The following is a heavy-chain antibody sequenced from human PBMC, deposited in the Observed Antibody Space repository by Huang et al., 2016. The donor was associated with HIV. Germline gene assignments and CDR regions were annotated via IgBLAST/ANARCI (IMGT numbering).Heavy chain of an antibody. CDR1: GFTFSNYA. CDR3: AKGETTGVSPFFYYGMDV. V-gene: IGHV3-23*01. D-gene: IGHD4-17*01. CDR2: MRDRGGKT. Sequence: EVLLLESGGGLVQPGGSLRLSCSSSGFTFSNYAMSWVRQAPGKGLEWVSDMRDRGGKTDYADSVKGRFIISRDNSKNTVYLQMNSLRAEDTAVYYCAKGETTGVSPFFYYGMDVWGQGTTVTVSS. J-gene: IGHJ6*02.